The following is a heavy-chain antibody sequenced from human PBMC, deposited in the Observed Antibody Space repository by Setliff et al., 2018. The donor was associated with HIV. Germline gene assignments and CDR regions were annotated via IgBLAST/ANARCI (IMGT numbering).Heavy chain of an antibody. CDR3: AREEIVGVTGYYYYMDV. J-gene: IGHJ6*03. CDR1: GGSISSGGHY. V-gene: IGHV4-31*03. CDR2: IYYSGST. Sequence: SETLSLTCTVSGGSISSGGHYWSWIRQHPGKGLEWIGYIYYSGSTYYNPSLKSRVTISVDTSKNQFSLKLSSVTAADTAVYYCAREEIVGVTGYYYYMDVWGKGTTVTVSS. D-gene: IGHD1-26*01.